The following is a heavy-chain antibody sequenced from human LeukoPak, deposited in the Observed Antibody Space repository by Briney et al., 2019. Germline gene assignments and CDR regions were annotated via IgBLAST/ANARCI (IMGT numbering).Heavy chain of an antibody. CDR2: MYSSGST. Sequence: SETLSLTCTVSGGSISSSSYYWGWIHQPPGKGLEWIGSMYSSGSTYYNPSLKSRVTISVDTSKNQFSLKLSSVTAADTAVYYCARGGSFTMVKNYWGQGTLVTVSS. V-gene: IGHV4-39*07. CDR1: GGSISSSSYY. D-gene: IGHD5-18*01. J-gene: IGHJ4*02. CDR3: ARGGSFTMVKNY.